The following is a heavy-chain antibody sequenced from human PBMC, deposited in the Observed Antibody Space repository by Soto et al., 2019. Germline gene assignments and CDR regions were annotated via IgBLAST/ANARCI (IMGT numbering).Heavy chain of an antibody. CDR1: GYSFTNYG. CDR3: ARDRGVAPPVAGNTHYYYYMDV. CDR2: ISAYNGNT. J-gene: IGHJ6*03. D-gene: IGHD6-19*01. V-gene: IGHV1-18*01. Sequence: QDQLVQSGVEVKKPGASVKVSCKASGYSFTNYGITWVRQAPGQGFAWMGWISAYNGNTNYAQKFQGRVTMTTDASTSTAYLEFRSLGSDDPAVYYCARDRGVAPPVAGNTHYYYYMDVLGKGTTVTVSS.